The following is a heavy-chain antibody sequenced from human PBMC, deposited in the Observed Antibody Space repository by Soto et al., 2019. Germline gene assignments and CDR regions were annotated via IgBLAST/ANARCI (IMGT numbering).Heavy chain of an antibody. Sequence: SETLSLTCTVSDGSISTYFWSWIRQPPGKGLEWIGDIFYSGSTFYNPSLKSRVTISVDTSKNQFSLKLNSVTAADTAVYYCAIFGVPMLTEIPFDSWSQGTRVSVSS. V-gene: IGHV4-59*08. CDR1: DGSISTYF. D-gene: IGHD3-16*01. J-gene: IGHJ4*01. CDR2: IFYSGST. CDR3: AIFGVPMLTEIPFDS.